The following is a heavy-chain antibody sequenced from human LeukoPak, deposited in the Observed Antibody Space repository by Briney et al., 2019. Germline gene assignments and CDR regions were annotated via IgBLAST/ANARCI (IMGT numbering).Heavy chain of an antibody. V-gene: IGHV1-46*01. CDR1: GLTFTTYY. Sequence: ASVKVACKASGLTFTTYYVHLVRQAPGQELEWMGVINPSGDGTNYPQRFQGRVTLTRDTSTSTVYMELSSLRSEDTAIYYCAKETPNTGWFDPWGQGTLVTVSS. J-gene: IGHJ5*02. D-gene: IGHD1-14*01. CDR3: AKETPNTGWFDP. CDR2: INPSGDGT.